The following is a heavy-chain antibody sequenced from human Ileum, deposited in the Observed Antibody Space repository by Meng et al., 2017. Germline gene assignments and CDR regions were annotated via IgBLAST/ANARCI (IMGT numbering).Heavy chain of an antibody. V-gene: IGHV4-4*02. Sequence: GHLRVWGPGLVKPSGTLSLPCSVSGSWWSWVRQPPGKGLEWIGEIFQSGRTNYNPSLKSRVTISIDKSKSQISLQLSAVTAADTAVYSCATSNDRDVYYLGYWGQGTLVTVSS. CDR3: ATSNDRDVYYLGY. J-gene: IGHJ4*02. CDR2: IFQSGRT. CDR1: GSW. D-gene: IGHD3-22*01.